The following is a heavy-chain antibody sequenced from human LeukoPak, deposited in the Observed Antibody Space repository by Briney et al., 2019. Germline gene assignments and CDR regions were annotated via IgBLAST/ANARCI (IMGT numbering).Heavy chain of an antibody. J-gene: IGHJ6*02. CDR3: ARDMRRLSHYYYGMDV. CDR1: GYTFTGYY. D-gene: IGHD4-17*01. CDR2: INPNSGGT. V-gene: IGHV1-2*02. Sequence: ASVKVSCKASGYTFTGYYMHWVRQAPGQGLERMGWINPNSGGTNYAQKFQGRVTMTRDTSISTAYMELSRLRSDDTAVYYCARDMRRLSHYYYGMDVWGQGTTVTVSS.